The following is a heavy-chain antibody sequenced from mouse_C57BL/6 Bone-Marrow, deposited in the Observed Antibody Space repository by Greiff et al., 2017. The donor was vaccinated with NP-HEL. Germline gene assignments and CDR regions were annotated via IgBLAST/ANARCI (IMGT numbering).Heavy chain of an antibody. V-gene: IGHV3-6*01. Sequence: DVQLQESGPGLVKPSQSLSLTCSVTGYSITSGYYWNWIRQFPGNKLEWMGYISYDGSNNYNPSLKNRISITRDTSKNQFFLKLNSVTTEDTATYYCARDGRDDYWGQGTTLTVSS. J-gene: IGHJ2*01. CDR1: GYSITSGYY. CDR2: ISYDGSN. CDR3: ARDGRDDY.